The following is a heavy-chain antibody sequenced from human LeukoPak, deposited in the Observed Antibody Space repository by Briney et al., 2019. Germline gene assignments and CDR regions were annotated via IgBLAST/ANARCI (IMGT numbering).Heavy chain of an antibody. J-gene: IGHJ6*02. V-gene: IGHV1-18*01. D-gene: IGHD3-3*01. Sequence: GASVKVSCKASGYTFTSYGISWVRQAPGQGLEWMGWLSAYNGNTNYAQKLQGRVTMTTDTSTSTAYMELRSLRSDDTAVYYCARGGRSLRFLEWFSYYYYGMDVWGQGTTVTVSS. CDR1: GYTFTSYG. CDR2: LSAYNGNT. CDR3: ARGGRSLRFLEWFSYYYYGMDV.